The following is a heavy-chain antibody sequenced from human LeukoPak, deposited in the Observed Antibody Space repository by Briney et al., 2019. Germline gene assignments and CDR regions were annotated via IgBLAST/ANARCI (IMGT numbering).Heavy chain of an antibody. J-gene: IGHJ4*02. Sequence: PSQTLSLTCTVSGGSISSGSYYWSWIRQPAGKGLEWIGRIYTSGSTNYNPSLKSRVTISVDTSKNQFSLKLSSVTAADTAVYYCASSTLRIAVGTRSFDYWGQGTLVTVSS. D-gene: IGHD6-19*01. CDR1: GGSISSGSYY. CDR2: IYTSGST. V-gene: IGHV4-61*02. CDR3: ASSTLRIAVGTRSFDY.